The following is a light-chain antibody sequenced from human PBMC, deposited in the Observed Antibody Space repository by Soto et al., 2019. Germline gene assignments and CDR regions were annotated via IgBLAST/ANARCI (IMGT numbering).Light chain of an antibody. CDR2: DTS. V-gene: IGKV3-15*01. Sequence: EIVVTQSPATLSVSPGERVTLSCRVSQSVSNKVAWYQHQPGQTPRVIIYDTSTRAAGIPARFSGSGYGSYFTLTISSLQSEDLAVYYCQQYKIWRSITFGQGTRLEIK. CDR1: QSVSNK. CDR3: QQYKIWRSIT. J-gene: IGKJ5*01.